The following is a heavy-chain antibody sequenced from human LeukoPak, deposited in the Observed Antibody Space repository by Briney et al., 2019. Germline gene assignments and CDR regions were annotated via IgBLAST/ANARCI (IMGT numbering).Heavy chain of an antibody. CDR3: ARDAIGAAGTGLPGF. V-gene: IGHV4-59*01. CDR2: IYYSGST. D-gene: IGHD6-13*01. J-gene: IGHJ4*02. CDR1: GGSISSDY. Sequence: SETLSLTCTVSGGSISSDYWSWIRQPPGKGLEWIGHIYYSGSTTYNPSLKSRVTISVDTSKNQFSLELSSVAAADTAVYYCARDAIGAAGTGLPGFWGKGTLVTVSS.